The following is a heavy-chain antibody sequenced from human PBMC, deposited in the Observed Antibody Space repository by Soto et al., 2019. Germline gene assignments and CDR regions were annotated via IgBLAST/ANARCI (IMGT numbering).Heavy chain of an antibody. Sequence: QVQLVESGGGVVQPGRSLRLSCAASGFTFSSYGMHWVRQAPGKGLEWVAVISYDGSNKYYADSVKGRFTISRDNSKNXXXXXXXXXXXXXXXXXXXXXXXXXXXYYGSGSYASPSYYYGMDVWGQGTTVTVXX. V-gene: IGHV3-30*03. D-gene: IGHD3-10*01. J-gene: IGHJ6*02. CDR1: GFTFSSYG. CDR2: ISYDGSNK. CDR3: XXXXXXXXYYGSGSYASPSYYYGMDV.